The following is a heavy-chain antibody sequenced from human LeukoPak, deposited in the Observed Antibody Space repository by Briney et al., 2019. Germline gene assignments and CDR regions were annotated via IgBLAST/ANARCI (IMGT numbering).Heavy chain of an antibody. D-gene: IGHD4-11*01. Sequence: QPGRSLRLSCTASGFTFGDYAMSWVRQAPGKGPEWVGFIRSKASGGTTEYAASVKGRFTISRDDSKSIAYLQMNSLITEDTAVYYCTRGYSIDYWGQGTLVTVSS. J-gene: IGHJ4*02. CDR2: IRSKASGGTT. CDR1: GFTFGDYA. CDR3: TRGYSIDY. V-gene: IGHV3-49*04.